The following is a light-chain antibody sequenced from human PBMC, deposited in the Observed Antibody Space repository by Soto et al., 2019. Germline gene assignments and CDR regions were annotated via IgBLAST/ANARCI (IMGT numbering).Light chain of an antibody. CDR3: QQYDSYPWT. CDR1: QSIHSW. J-gene: IGKJ1*01. Sequence: DIQMTQSPSTLSASVVDRVTITCRASQSIHSWLAWYQQRPGKAPKLLIYKATSLESGVPSRFSGSGSGTEFTLTVGSLQPDDFATYYCQQYDSYPWTFGQGTRVET. CDR2: KAT. V-gene: IGKV1-5*03.